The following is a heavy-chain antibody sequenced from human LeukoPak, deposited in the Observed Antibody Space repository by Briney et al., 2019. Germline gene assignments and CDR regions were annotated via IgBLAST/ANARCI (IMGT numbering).Heavy chain of an antibody. Sequence: SETLSLTCTVSGGSVSSGSYYWSWIRQPPGKGLEWIGYIYYSGSTNYNPSLKSRVTISVDTSKNQFSLKLSSVTAADTAVYYCAREGYDSSGYYYFDYWGQGTLVTVSS. J-gene: IGHJ4*02. CDR3: AREGYDSSGYYYFDY. V-gene: IGHV4-61*01. CDR1: GGSVSSGSYY. CDR2: IYYSGST. D-gene: IGHD3-22*01.